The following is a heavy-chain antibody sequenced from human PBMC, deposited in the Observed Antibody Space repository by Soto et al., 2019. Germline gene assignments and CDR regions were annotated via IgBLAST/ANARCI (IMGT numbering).Heavy chain of an antibody. V-gene: IGHV4-59*08. CDR2: IYSTGST. J-gene: IGHJ3*02. CDR3: ARHVLRYFDWLLGPFDI. Sequence: SETLSLTCTVSGGSIGLYCWSWIRQPPGKGLEKIGYIYSTGSTNYNPSLKSRVTFSVDKSKKHFSLKLSSATASDTAVYYCARHVLRYFDWLLGPFDIWGQGTMVT. D-gene: IGHD3-9*01. CDR1: GGSIGLYC.